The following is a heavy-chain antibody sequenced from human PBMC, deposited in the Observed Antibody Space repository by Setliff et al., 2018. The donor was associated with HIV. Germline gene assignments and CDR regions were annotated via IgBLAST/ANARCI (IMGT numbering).Heavy chain of an antibody. D-gene: IGHD3-22*01. CDR2: ISGYNGNT. CDR3: ARDPFLDYYDDSGSPGGAFAI. CDR1: GYTFTSHG. V-gene: IGHV1-18*01. J-gene: IGHJ3*02. Sequence: ASVKVSCKASGYTFTSHGISWVRQAPGQGLEWMGWISGYNGNTNYARKLQGRVTMTTDTSTSTAYMELRSLRSDDTAAYYCARDPFLDYYDDSGSPGGAFAIWGQGTMVTVSS.